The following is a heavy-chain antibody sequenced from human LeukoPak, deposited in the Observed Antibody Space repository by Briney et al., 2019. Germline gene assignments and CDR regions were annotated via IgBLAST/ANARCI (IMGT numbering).Heavy chain of an antibody. D-gene: IGHD5-12*01. Sequence: GASVKVSCKASGYTFTSYGMHWVRQAPGQRLEWMGWINAGNGNTKYSQKFQGGVTITRDTSASTAYMELSSLRSGDTAVYYCARVDGGYAVHYYYGMDVWGKGTTVTVSS. CDR1: GYTFTSYG. CDR2: INAGNGNT. J-gene: IGHJ6*04. CDR3: ARVDGGYAVHYYYGMDV. V-gene: IGHV1-3*01.